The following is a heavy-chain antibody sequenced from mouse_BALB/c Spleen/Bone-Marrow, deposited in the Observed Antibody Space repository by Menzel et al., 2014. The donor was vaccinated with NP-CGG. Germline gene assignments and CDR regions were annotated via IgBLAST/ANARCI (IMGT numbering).Heavy chain of an antibody. V-gene: IGHV3-8*02. Sequence: EVHLVESGPSLVKPSQTLSLTCSVTGDSITSGYWNWIRKFPGNKLEYMGYISYSDSTYYNPSLKSRISITRDTSKNQYYRQLNSVTTEDTATYYCARGYGNYRAWFAYWGQGTLVTVSA. CDR3: ARGYGNYRAWFAY. J-gene: IGHJ3*01. CDR2: ISYSDST. D-gene: IGHD2-1*01. CDR1: GDSITSGY.